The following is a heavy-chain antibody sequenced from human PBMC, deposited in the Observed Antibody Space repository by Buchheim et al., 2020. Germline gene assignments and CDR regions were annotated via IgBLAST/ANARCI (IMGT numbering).Heavy chain of an antibody. CDR1: GFTFSSYA. V-gene: IGHV3-30-3*01. Sequence: QVQLVESGGGVVQPGRSLRLSCAASGFTFSSYAMHWVRQAPGKGLEWVAVISYDGSNKYYADSVKGRFTISRDNSKNTLYLQMNSLRAEDTAVYYCARVPEDIVLMVYEDYWGQGTL. J-gene: IGHJ4*02. CDR3: ARVPEDIVLMVYEDY. D-gene: IGHD2-8*01. CDR2: ISYDGSNK.